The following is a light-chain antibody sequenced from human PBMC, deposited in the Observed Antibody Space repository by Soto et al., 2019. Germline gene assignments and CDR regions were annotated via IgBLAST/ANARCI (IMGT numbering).Light chain of an antibody. CDR1: SSNIGAGYD. CDR3: QSYDSSLSGWV. J-gene: IGLJ3*02. CDR2: GNS. V-gene: IGLV1-40*01. Sequence: QSVLTQPPSVSGAPGQRVTISCNGSSSNIGAGYDVHWYQQLPGTAPKLLIQGNSNRPSGVPDRFSGSKSGTSASLAITGLQAEYEADYYCQSYDSSLSGWVFCGGTKLTVL.